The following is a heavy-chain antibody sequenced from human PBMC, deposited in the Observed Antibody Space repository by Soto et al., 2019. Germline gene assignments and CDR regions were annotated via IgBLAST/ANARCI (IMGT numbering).Heavy chain of an antibody. J-gene: IGHJ5*02. CDR1: GYTFTNYG. V-gene: IGHV1-18*01. D-gene: IGHD3-10*01. Sequence: QVQLVQSGGEVKKPGASVKVSCKASGYTFTNYGISWVRQAPGQGLEWMGWINVYNGNTKYAQKVQGRVTMTTDTSTSTAYMELRSLRSDDTAVYYCARGVGSGSYSHQYNWFDPWGQGTLVTASS. CDR3: ARGVGSGSYSHQYNWFDP. CDR2: INVYNGNT.